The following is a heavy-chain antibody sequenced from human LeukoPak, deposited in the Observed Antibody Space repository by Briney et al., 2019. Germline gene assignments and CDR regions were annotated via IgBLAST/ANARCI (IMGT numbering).Heavy chain of an antibody. J-gene: IGHJ3*02. D-gene: IGHD3-3*01. CDR1: GGSVSSGSYY. CDR2: IYYSGST. V-gene: IGHV4-61*01. Sequence: ASETLSLTCTVSGGSVSSGSYYWSWIRQPPGKGLEWIGYIYYSGSTNYNPSLKSRVTISVDTSKNQFSLKLSSVTAADTAVYYCARDADFWSGYYAFDIWGQGTMVTVSS. CDR3: ARDADFWSGYYAFDI.